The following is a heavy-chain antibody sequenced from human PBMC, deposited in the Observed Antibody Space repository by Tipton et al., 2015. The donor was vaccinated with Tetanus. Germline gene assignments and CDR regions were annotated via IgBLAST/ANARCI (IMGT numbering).Heavy chain of an antibody. D-gene: IGHD6-19*01. Sequence: SLRLSCAASGFTIRTYAMSWVRQAPGKGLEWVSSFGATGDSTYHAESVKGRFTISRDVSKNTLYLQMSNLRAEDTAIYYCTKEPAGIAVAGNDIWGQGTMVTFSS. J-gene: IGHJ3*02. CDR1: GFTIRTYA. CDR3: TKEPAGIAVAGNDI. CDR2: FGATGDST. V-gene: IGHV3-23*01.